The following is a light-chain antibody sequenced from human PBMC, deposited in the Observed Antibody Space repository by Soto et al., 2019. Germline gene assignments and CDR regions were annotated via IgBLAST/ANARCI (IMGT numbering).Light chain of an antibody. J-gene: IGKJ3*01. CDR1: QSVSSS. CDR3: QQYNNWPFT. CDR2: GAS. Sequence: EIVMTQSPATLSVSPGERATLSCRASQSVSSSLAWYQQKPGQAPRLLIYGASTRATGIPARFSGSGSGTEFPLTISSLQSEDFAVYYCQQYNNWPFTFGPGTKVDIK. V-gene: IGKV3-15*01.